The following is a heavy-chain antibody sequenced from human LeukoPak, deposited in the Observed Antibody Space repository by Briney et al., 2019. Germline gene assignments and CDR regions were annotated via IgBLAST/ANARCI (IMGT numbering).Heavy chain of an antibody. V-gene: IGHV1-2*02. CDR1: GYTFTGYY. Sequence: ASVKVSCKASGYTFTGYYMHWVRQAPGQGLEWMGWINPNSGGTNYAQKFQGRVTMTRDTSISTAYMELSRLRADDTAVYYCESARVRGVRPSANWFDPWGQGTLVTVSS. D-gene: IGHD3-10*01. J-gene: IGHJ5*02. CDR2: INPNSGGT. CDR3: ESARVRGVRPSANWFDP.